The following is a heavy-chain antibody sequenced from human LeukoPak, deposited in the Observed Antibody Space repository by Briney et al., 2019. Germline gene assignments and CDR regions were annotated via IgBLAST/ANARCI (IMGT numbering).Heavy chain of an antibody. CDR2: INRSGST. CDR1: GGSFSGYY. Sequence: SETLSLTCAVYGGSFSGYYWSWIRQPPGKGLEWIGEINRSGSTNYNPSLKSRVTISVDTSKNQFSLRLRSVTAADTAVYYCARRDDSSGYHKIFDYWGPGTLVTVSS. D-gene: IGHD3-22*01. J-gene: IGHJ4*02. CDR3: ARRDDSSGYHKIFDY. V-gene: IGHV4-34*01.